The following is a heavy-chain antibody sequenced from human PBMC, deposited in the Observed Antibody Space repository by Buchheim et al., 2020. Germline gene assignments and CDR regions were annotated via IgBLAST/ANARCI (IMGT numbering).Heavy chain of an antibody. CDR2: IDWDDDK. CDR1: GFSLSTSGMC. CDR3: TRMIAYCGGGSCYTYDYYMDV. V-gene: IGHV2-70*15. D-gene: IGHD2-15*01. J-gene: IGHJ6*03. Sequence: QVTLRESGPALVKPTQTLTLTCTFSGFSLSTSGMCVSWIRQPPGKALEWLARIDWDDDKYYSPSLKTRLTISKDTSKSQVVLTMTNMDPVDTATYYCTRMIAYCGGGSCYTYDYYMDVWGRGTT.